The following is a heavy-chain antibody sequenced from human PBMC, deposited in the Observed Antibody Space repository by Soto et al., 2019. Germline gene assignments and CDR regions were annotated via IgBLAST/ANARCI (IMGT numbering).Heavy chain of an antibody. D-gene: IGHD3-3*01. CDR3: DRGRRDRIKIFGLPSGVGWFDT. CDR1: GFTFSSYE. J-gene: IGHJ5*02. V-gene: IGHV3-48*03. CDR2: ISSSGSTI. Sequence: GWSLRLSCAASGFTFSSYEMNWVRHAPGKGLEWVSYISSSGSTIYYADSVKGRFTISRDNAKNSLYLQMNSLRAEDTAVYYCDRGRRDRIKIFGLPSGVGWFDTWVQGTLVTVSS.